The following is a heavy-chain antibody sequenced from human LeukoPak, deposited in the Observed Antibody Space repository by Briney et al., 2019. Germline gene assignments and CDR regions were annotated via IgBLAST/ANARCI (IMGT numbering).Heavy chain of an antibody. V-gene: IGHV3-21*01. CDR1: GFTFSSYS. Sequence: GGSLRLSCAASGFTFSSYSMNWVRQAPGKGLKWVSSISSSSSYIYYADSVKGRFTISRDNAKTSLYLQMNSLRAEDTAVYYCASGATEDYWHYTSYYYYGMDVWGQGTTVTVSS. CDR3: ASGATEDYWHYTSYYYYGMDV. CDR2: ISSSSSYI. D-gene: IGHD3-3*01. J-gene: IGHJ6*02.